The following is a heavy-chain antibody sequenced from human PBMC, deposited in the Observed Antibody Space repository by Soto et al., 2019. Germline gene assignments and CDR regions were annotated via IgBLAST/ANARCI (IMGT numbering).Heavy chain of an antibody. CDR1: GFTFSSYW. CDR3: VRTSLVVPAATREDY. Sequence: EVQLVESGGGLVQPGGSLRLSCAASGFTFSSYWMHWVRQAPGKGLVWVSRINSDGSSTSYADSVKGRFTISRDNAKNPLSLKMNSRGAEDTAVYYCVRTSLVVPAATREDYWGQGTLVTVSS. D-gene: IGHD2-15*01. V-gene: IGHV3-74*01. J-gene: IGHJ4*02. CDR2: INSDGSST.